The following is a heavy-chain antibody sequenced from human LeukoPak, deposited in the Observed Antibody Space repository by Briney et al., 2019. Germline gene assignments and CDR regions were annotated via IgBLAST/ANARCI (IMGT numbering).Heavy chain of an antibody. D-gene: IGHD6-19*01. CDR3: ARVVGIAVAGIEY. Sequence: PLASVKVSCKASGYTFTGYYMHWVRQAPGQGPERMGWINPNSGGTNYAQKFQGRVTMTRDTSISTAYMELSRLRSDDTAVYYCARVVGIAVAGIEYWGQGTLVTVSS. J-gene: IGHJ4*02. V-gene: IGHV1-2*02. CDR2: INPNSGGT. CDR1: GYTFTGYY.